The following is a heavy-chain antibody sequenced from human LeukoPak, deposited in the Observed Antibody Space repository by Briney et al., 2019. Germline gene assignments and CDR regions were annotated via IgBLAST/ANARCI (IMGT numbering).Heavy chain of an antibody. CDR2: IYTSGST. Sequence: SETLSLTCAVSGGSISSYYWSWIRQPAGKGLEWIGRIYTSGSTNYNPSLKSGVTMSVDTSKNQFSLKLSSVTAADTAVYYCARGVSSSPTDYYYYYYMDVWGKGTTVTVSS. J-gene: IGHJ6*03. D-gene: IGHD6-13*01. CDR3: ARGVSSSPTDYYYYYYMDV. CDR1: GGSISSYY. V-gene: IGHV4-4*07.